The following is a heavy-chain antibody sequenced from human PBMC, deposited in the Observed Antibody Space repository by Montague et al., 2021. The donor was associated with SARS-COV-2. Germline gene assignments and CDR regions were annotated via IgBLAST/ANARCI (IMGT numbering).Heavy chain of an antibody. J-gene: IGHJ4*02. Sequence: SGKVSFKVSGNTLTELSMHWVRQAPGKGLEWMGGFDPEDGETVYAQKFQGRVTMTEDTSTDTAYMELSSLRSEDTAVYYCATIPLHYYDSSRYFDYWGQGTLVTVSS. CDR1: GNTLTELS. D-gene: IGHD3-22*01. CDR2: FDPEDGET. CDR3: ATIPLHYYDSSRYFDY. V-gene: IGHV1-24*01.